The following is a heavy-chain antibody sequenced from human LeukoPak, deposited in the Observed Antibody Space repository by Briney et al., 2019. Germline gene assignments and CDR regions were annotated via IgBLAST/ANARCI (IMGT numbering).Heavy chain of an antibody. Sequence: SETLSLTCTVSGGSISGTDLYWGWIRQLPGKGLEWIGNIHSTGNIFCNPSLKSRVTISIDTSKNQFSLKLSSVTAADTAVYYCEKDSHLDVWGHGTTVTVSS. CDR3: EKDSHLDV. J-gene: IGHJ6*02. CDR1: GGSISGTDLY. CDR2: IHSTGNI. V-gene: IGHV4-39*01. D-gene: IGHD2-15*01.